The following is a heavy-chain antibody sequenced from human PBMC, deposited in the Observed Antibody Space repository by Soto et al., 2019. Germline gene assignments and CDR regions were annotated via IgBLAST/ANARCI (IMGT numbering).Heavy chain of an antibody. CDR1: GFTFSSYG. J-gene: IGHJ4*02. V-gene: IGHV3-30*18. D-gene: IGHD2-15*01. Sequence: GGSLRLSCAASGFTFSSYGMHCVRQAPGKGLEWVAVISNDGSNKYYAESVKGRFTISRDNSKNTLYLQMNSLRAEDTAVYYCAEDSGSGNWPTPLDYWGQGTLVTVSS. CDR3: AEDSGSGNWPTPLDY. CDR2: ISNDGSNK.